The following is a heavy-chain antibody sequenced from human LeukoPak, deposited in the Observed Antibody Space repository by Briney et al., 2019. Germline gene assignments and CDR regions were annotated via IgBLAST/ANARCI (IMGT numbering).Heavy chain of an antibody. D-gene: IGHD4-23*01. CDR3: AGATVVTRHDAFDI. CDR2: INHSGST. J-gene: IGHJ3*02. CDR1: DGSFSGYY. V-gene: IGHV4-34*01. Sequence: SETLSLTCAVYDGSFSGYYWSWIRQPPGKGLEWIGEINHSGSTNYNPSLKSRVTISVDTSKNQFSLKLSSVTAADTAVYYCAGATVVTRHDAFDIWGQGTMVTVSS.